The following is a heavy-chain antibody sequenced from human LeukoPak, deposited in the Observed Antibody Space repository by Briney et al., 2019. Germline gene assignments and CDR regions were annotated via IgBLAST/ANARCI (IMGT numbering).Heavy chain of an antibody. V-gene: IGHV3-74*01. CDR2: INSDGYST. D-gene: IGHD6-13*01. CDR1: GFIFSRYW. Sequence: GGSLRLSCAASGFIFSRYWMHWVRQAPGKGLVWVSRINSDGYSTSYADSVKGRFTISRDNAKNTLYLQMNSLRAEDTAVYYCARGGVRQQLVENYFDHWGQGTLVTVSS. J-gene: IGHJ4*02. CDR3: ARGGVRQQLVENYFDH.